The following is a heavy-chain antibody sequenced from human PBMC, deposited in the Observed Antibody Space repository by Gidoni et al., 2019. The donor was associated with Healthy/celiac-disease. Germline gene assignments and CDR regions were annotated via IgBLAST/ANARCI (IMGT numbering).Heavy chain of an antibody. CDR2: ISYDGSNK. V-gene: IGHV3-30*04. CDR1: GFTFSSYA. J-gene: IGHJ6*02. CDR3: ARVELGYCSSTSCSNYYGMDV. D-gene: IGHD2-2*01. Sequence: QVPLVESGGGVAQPGRSLRLSCAASGFTFSSYAMHWVRQAPGKGLEWVAVISYDGSNKYYADSVKGRFTISRDNSKNTLYLQMNSLRAEDTAVYYCARVELGYCSSTSCSNYYGMDVWGQGTTVTVSS.